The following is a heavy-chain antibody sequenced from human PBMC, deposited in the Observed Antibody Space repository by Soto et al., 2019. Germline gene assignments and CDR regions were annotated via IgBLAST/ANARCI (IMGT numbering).Heavy chain of an antibody. V-gene: IGHV4-4*07. CDR1: GGSISRYY. CDR2: IYSSGST. CDR3: AGIGEDIYYGMDV. Sequence: TSETLSLTCTVSGGSISRYYWNWIRQPAGKGLEWIGRIYSSGSTSYNPSLKGRVTMLVDTSKNEFSLTLSSVTAADTAVYYCAGIGEDIYYGMDVWGQGTTVTVS. D-gene: IGHD3-10*01. J-gene: IGHJ6*02.